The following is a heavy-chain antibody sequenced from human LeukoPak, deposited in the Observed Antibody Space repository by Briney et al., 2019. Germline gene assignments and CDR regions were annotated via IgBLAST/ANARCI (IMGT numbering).Heavy chain of an antibody. V-gene: IGHV1-69*05. CDR3: ARVGRGYSNLDY. CDR2: IIPIFGTA. Sequence: ASVKVSCKASGGTFSSYAISWVRQAPGQGLEWMGGIIPIFGTANYAQKFQGRVTITRDTSASTAYMELSSLRSEDTAVYYCARVGRGYSNLDYWGQGTLVTVSS. J-gene: IGHJ4*02. CDR1: GGTFSSYA. D-gene: IGHD4-11*01.